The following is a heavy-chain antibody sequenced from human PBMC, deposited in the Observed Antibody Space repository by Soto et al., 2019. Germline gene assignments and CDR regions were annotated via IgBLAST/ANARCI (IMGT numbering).Heavy chain of an antibody. D-gene: IGHD2-8*02. CDR2: FSLSGTT. Sequence: SETLSLTCTVSGASITGSFFWSWIRQPAGKGLEWIGRFSLSGTTNYNPSLRSRVTMSADVSKNQFSLRLTSVAAADTALYYCARGMTPPGAPAWYYFDSWGQGTLVTVSS. V-gene: IGHV4-4*07. CDR1: GASITGSFF. CDR3: ARGMTPPGAPAWYYFDS. J-gene: IGHJ4*02.